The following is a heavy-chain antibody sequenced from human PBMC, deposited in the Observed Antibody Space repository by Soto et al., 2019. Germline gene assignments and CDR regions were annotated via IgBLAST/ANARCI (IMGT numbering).Heavy chain of an antibody. Sequence: QVQLVESGGGVVQPGRSLRLSCAASGFTFSSYAMHWVRQAPGKGLEWVAVISYDGSNKYYADSVKGRFTISRDNSKNTLYLQMNSLRDEDTAVYYCARDPRYYYDSSGYLDYWGQGTLVTVSS. CDR1: GFTFSSYA. J-gene: IGHJ4*02. CDR2: ISYDGSNK. D-gene: IGHD3-22*01. CDR3: ARDPRYYYDSSGYLDY. V-gene: IGHV3-30-3*01.